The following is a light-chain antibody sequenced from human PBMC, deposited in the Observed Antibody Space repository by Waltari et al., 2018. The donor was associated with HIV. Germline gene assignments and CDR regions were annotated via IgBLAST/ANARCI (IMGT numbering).Light chain of an antibody. CDR1: EGISNY. CDR3: QHFNTFSPIT. J-gene: IGKJ5*01. Sequence: DIQLTQFPSFLSASVGDSVTITCRASEGISNYLAWYQQKPGKAPNIRIYSSSNLQSGVPSRFSGSGSGTEFTLTINSLQPEDFATYYCQHFNTFSPITFGQGTRLEIK. V-gene: IGKV1-9*01. CDR2: SSS.